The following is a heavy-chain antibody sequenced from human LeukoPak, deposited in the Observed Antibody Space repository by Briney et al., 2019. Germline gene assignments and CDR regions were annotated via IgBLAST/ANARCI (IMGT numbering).Heavy chain of an antibody. D-gene: IGHD3-22*01. CDR2: INPNSGGT. V-gene: IGHV1-2*02. CDR1: GYTFTGYY. Sequence: ASVKVSCKASGYTFTGYYMHWVRQAPGQGLEWMGWINPNSGGTNYAQKFQGRVTMTRDTSISTAYMELSRLRSDDTAVYYCARTYYYDSSGYRSSAFDIWGQGTMVTVSS. CDR3: ARTYYYDSSGYRSSAFDI. J-gene: IGHJ3*02.